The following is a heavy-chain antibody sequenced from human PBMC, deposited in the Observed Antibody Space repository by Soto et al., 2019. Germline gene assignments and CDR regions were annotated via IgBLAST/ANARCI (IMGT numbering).Heavy chain of an antibody. V-gene: IGHV3-33*01. Sequence: GGSLRLSCAASGFTFSSYGMHWVRQAPGKGLEWVAVIWYDGSNKYYADSVKGRFTISRDNSKNTLYLQMNSLRAEDTAVYYCARAFPTGYSYDYYYYYGMDVWGQGTTVTVSS. D-gene: IGHD5-18*01. CDR2: IWYDGSNK. CDR3: ARAFPTGYSYDYYYYYGMDV. CDR1: GFTFSSYG. J-gene: IGHJ6*02.